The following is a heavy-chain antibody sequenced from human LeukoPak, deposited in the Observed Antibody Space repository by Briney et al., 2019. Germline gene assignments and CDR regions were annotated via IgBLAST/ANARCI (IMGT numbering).Heavy chain of an antibody. CDR1: GYSFTSYW. V-gene: IGHV5-51*01. Sequence: HGESLKISCKGSGYSFTSYWIGWVRQMPGKGLEWMGIIYPGDSDTRYSPSFQGQVTISADKSISTAYLQWSSLKASDTAMYYCASPYYYGSGSYYNAFDIWGQGTMVTVSS. J-gene: IGHJ3*02. CDR3: ASPYYYGSGSYYNAFDI. D-gene: IGHD3-10*01. CDR2: IYPGDSDT.